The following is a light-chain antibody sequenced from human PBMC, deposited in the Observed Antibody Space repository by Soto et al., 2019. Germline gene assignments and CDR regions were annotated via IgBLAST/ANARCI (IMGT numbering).Light chain of an antibody. J-gene: IGKJ1*01. CDR2: DAS. V-gene: IGKV3-15*01. Sequence: ILMTQSPATLSVSPGERATLSCRASQSASNNFAWYQQKPDQAPRLLIYDASTRATGIPARFSGSGSGTEFTLTISGLQSEDFAVYYCQQYNYWPPWTFGQGTKVEIK. CDR1: QSASNN. CDR3: QQYNYWPPWT.